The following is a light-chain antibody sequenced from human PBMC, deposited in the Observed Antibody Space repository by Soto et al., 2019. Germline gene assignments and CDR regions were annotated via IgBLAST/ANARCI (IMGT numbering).Light chain of an antibody. Sequence: QSVLTQPASVSGSPGQSITISCTGTSSDVGGYNYVSWYQQHPGKAPKLMIYEVSHRPSGVSNRFSGSKAGNTASLAISGLQPEDEADYFCSSYTISYSRIFGGGTKLTVL. CDR2: EVS. CDR1: SSDVGGYNY. J-gene: IGLJ2*01. CDR3: SSYTISYSRI. V-gene: IGLV2-14*01.